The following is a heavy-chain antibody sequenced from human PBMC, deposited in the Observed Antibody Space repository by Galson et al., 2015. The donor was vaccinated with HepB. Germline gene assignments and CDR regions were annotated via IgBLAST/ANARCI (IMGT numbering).Heavy chain of an antibody. V-gene: IGHV3-21*01. Sequence: SLRLSCAASGFTFSSYSMNWARQAPGKGLEWVSSISSSSSHIYYEESVKGRFTISRDNAKNSLYLQMNSLRAEDTAVYYCARDGAQWLAQYYFDYWGQGALVTVSS. CDR1: GFTFSSYS. D-gene: IGHD6-19*01. J-gene: IGHJ4*02. CDR3: ARDGAQWLAQYYFDY. CDR2: ISSSSSHI.